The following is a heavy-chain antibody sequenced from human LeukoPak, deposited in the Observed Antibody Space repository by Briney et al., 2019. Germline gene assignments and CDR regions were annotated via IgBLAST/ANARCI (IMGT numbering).Heavy chain of an antibody. CDR3: ARDPAFDSSGYYVDY. CDR1: GFSFSGHW. V-gene: IGHV3-74*01. Sequence: GGSLRLSCTASGFSFSGHWMHWARQLPGKGLVWVSRISPTGSTTSYADSVKGRFTVSRDNAKNTLYLQMNSLRAEDTAVYYCARDPAFDSSGYYVDYWGQGTLVTVSS. J-gene: IGHJ4*02. CDR2: ISPTGSTT. D-gene: IGHD3-22*01.